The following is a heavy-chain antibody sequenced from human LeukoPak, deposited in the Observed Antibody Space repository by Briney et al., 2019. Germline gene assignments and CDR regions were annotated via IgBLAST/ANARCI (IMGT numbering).Heavy chain of an antibody. D-gene: IGHD4-23*01. Sequence: GGSLRLSCAASGFTFTRYAMSWVRQAPGKGLEWVSVISASSGHTDYADSVKGRFTISRDNSKNTFYLQMNSLRAEDTAVYYCAEDYGGYPLDYWGQGTLVIVSS. CDR1: GFTFTRYA. V-gene: IGHV3-23*01. CDR3: AEDYGGYPLDY. CDR2: ISASSGHT. J-gene: IGHJ4*02.